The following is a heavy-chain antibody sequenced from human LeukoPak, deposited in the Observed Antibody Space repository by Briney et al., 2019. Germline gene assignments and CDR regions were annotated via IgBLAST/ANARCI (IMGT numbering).Heavy chain of an antibody. D-gene: IGHD6-13*01. V-gene: IGHV3-74*01. CDR1: GFTLSTYE. CDR3: AKGITVAAAGNFDY. J-gene: IGHJ4*02. Sequence: GGSLRLSCAASGFTLSTYELHWVRQAPGKGLVWVSRINPDGSRTGYADSVKGRFTFSRDNARNTLYLQMDSLRAEDTAVYYCAKGITVAAAGNFDYWGQGTLVTVSS. CDR2: INPDGSRT.